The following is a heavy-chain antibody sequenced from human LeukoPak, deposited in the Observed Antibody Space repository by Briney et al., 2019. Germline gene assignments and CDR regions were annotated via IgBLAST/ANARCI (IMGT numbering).Heavy chain of an antibody. V-gene: IGHV3-23*01. J-gene: IGHJ4*02. D-gene: IGHD6-19*01. CDR1: GFTVSSNY. Sequence: GGSLRLSCAASGFTVSSNYMSWVRQAPGKGLEWVSDFSGGASRTYYADSVKGRFTISRDNSKNTLYLQMNSLRVEDTAVYYCAKKRRPVAGTDLFDYWGQGTLVTVSS. CDR3: AKKRRPVAGTDLFDY. CDR2: FSGGASRT.